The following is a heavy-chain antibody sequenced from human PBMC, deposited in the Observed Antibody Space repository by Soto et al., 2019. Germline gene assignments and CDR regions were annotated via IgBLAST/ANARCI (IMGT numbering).Heavy chain of an antibody. V-gene: IGHV1-18*01. J-gene: IGHJ4*02. CDR1: GYTFDSYG. Sequence: QVQLVQSGAEVKEPGASVKVSCKASGYTFDSYGFTWVRQAPGQGLEWVGWISPYNGNTHYEQNLQGRVAMTTDTSTTTAYLELWRLRSADTAVYYCARAGSHERIPDNWGQGTLVTVSS. D-gene: IGHD2-2*02. CDR2: ISPYNGNT. CDR3: ARAGSHERIPDN.